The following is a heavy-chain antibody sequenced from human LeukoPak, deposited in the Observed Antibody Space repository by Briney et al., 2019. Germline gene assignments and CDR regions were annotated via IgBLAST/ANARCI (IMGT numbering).Heavy chain of an antibody. CDR2: ISYGGSHK. V-gene: IGHV3-30*18. D-gene: IGHD2-2*01. CDR3: AKDSRYCSSTSCFLPEYYYYGMDV. J-gene: IGHJ6*02. Sequence: TGRSLTLSCAASGXTFSSYGVHWVRQAPGKGLEWVGVISYGGSHKYYAHSVKGRFTISRDNSKHTLYLQMNNLRPEDPAVYYCAKDSRYCSSTSCFLPEYYYYGMDVWGQGTTVSVSS. CDR1: GXTFSSYG.